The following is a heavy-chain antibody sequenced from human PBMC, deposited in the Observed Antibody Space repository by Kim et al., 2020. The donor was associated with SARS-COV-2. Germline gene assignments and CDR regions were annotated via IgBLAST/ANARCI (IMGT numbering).Heavy chain of an antibody. CDR2: INHSGST. D-gene: IGHD6-19*01. V-gene: IGHV4-34*01. J-gene: IGHJ6*02. Sequence: ETLSLSCVVYGGSFSGYYGSWIRQPPGKGLEWIGDINHSGSTNYNPSLKSRVTISLDTSKNQFTLKLSSVTAADTAMYYCASGHSSGWFPQKFNGMDVWGQGTSVTVSS. CDR3: ASGHSSGWFPQKFNGMDV. CDR1: GGSFSGYY.